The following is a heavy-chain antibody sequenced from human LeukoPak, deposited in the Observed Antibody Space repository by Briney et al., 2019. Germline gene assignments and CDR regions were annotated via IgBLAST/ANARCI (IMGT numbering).Heavy chain of an antibody. CDR1: GFTFSSYW. Sequence: GGSLRLSCAASGFTFSSYWMSWVRQAPGKGLEWVANIKQDGSEKYYVDSVKGRFTISGDNAKNSLYLQMNSLRAEDTAVYYCASGFEYSSSYFDYWGQGTLVTVSS. D-gene: IGHD6-6*01. CDR3: ASGFEYSSSYFDY. V-gene: IGHV3-7*01. J-gene: IGHJ4*02. CDR2: IKQDGSEK.